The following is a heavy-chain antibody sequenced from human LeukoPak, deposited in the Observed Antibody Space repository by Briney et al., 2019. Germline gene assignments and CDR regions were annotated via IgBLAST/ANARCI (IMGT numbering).Heavy chain of an antibody. Sequence: SPSETLSLTCTVSGGSISSYYWIWIRQPPGKGLEWIGYIYYSGSTNYNPSLKSRVTISVDTSKNQFSLKLSSVTAADTAVYYCARGSVAAAGRSLSYWGQGTLVTVSS. CDR3: ARGSVAAAGRSLSY. V-gene: IGHV4-59*01. J-gene: IGHJ4*02. D-gene: IGHD6-13*01. CDR1: GGSISSYY. CDR2: IYYSGST.